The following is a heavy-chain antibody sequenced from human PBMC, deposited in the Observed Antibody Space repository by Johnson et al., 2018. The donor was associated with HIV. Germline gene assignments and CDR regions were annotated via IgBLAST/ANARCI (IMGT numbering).Heavy chain of an antibody. J-gene: IGHJ3*02. CDR3: AKDLLRWIQGENAFDI. V-gene: IGHV3-30*19. Sequence: QVQLVESGGGVVQPGGSLRLSCAASGFTFSSYGMHWVRQAPGKGLEWVAAISYDGSDKYYADSVKGRFTITRDSSKNTLYLQMNSLRAEDTAFYYCAKDLLRWIQGENAFDIWGQGTMVTVSS. CDR2: ISYDGSDK. CDR1: GFTFSSYG. D-gene: IGHD5-24*01.